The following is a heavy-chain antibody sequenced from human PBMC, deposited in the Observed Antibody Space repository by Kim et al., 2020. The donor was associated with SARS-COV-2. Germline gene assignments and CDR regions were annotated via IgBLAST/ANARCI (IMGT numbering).Heavy chain of an antibody. CDR1: GDSVSSNSAA. J-gene: IGHJ6*02. CDR3: ARVYRGRFLIAVAGFHYYYGIDV. V-gene: IGHV6-1*01. D-gene: IGHD6-19*01. CDR2: TYYRSKWNT. Sequence: SQTLSLTCAISGDSVSSNSAAWNWIRQSPSRGLEWLGRTYYRSKWNTDYAVTVKSRITINPDTSQNQFSLQLNSVTREDTAVYYCARVYRGRFLIAVAGFHYYYGIDVWGQGTTVTVSS.